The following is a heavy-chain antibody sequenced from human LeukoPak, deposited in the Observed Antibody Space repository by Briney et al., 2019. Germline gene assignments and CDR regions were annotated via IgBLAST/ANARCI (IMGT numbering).Heavy chain of an antibody. J-gene: IGHJ1*01. CDR3: AKGSRGYSSGWYFS. Sequence: GRSLKLSCAASGFTFDDYAIHWVRQAPGKGLEWVSGISWNSGSIGYADSVKGRFTISRDNAKNSLYLQMNSLRAEDTALYYCAKGSRGYSSGWYFSWGQGTLVTVSS. D-gene: IGHD6-19*01. CDR1: GFTFDDYA. CDR2: ISWNSGSI. V-gene: IGHV3-9*01.